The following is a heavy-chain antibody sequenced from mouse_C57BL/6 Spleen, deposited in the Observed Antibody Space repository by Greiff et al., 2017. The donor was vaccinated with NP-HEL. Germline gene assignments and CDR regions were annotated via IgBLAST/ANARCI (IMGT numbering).Heavy chain of an antibody. J-gene: IGHJ2*01. CDR1: GYTFTSYG. CDR2: IYPRSGNT. CDR3: ARGGDWDGFDY. V-gene: IGHV1-81*01. D-gene: IGHD4-1*01. Sequence: QVQLQQSGAELARPGASVKLSCKASGYTFTSYGISWVKQRTGQGLEWIGEIYPRSGNTYYNEKFKGKATLTADKSSSTAYMELRSLTSEDSAVYFCARGGDWDGFDYWGQGTTLTVSS.